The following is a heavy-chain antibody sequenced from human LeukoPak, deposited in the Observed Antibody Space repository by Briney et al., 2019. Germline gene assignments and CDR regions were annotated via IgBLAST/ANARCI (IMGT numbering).Heavy chain of an antibody. Sequence: ASVKVSCKASGYIFTNHAMHWVRQAPGQGLEWMGWINAANGDTKYSQKFQGRVTITKDTSKNQVVLTVTNVDPVDTATYYCAHRPSAPRGVIYLDYWGQGSLVTVSS. D-gene: IGHD3-10*01. J-gene: IGHJ4*02. CDR3: AHRPSAPRGVIYLDY. CDR2: INAANGDT. V-gene: IGHV1-3*01. CDR1: GYIFTNHA.